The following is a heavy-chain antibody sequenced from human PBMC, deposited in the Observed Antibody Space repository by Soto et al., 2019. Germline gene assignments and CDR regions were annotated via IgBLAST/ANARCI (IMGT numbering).Heavy chain of an antibody. CDR3: ARGSTIVRGAPSWFDP. D-gene: IGHD3-10*01. J-gene: IGHJ5*02. Sequence: SVKVSCKASGGTFSRYTINWVRQAPGQGLEWMGRIIPIAAIANYTQKFQGRVTITVDKSSTTAYMELSSLRSDDTAVYYCARGSTIVRGAPSWFDPWGQGTQVTVSS. CDR1: GGTFSRYT. CDR2: IIPIAAIA. V-gene: IGHV1-69*02.